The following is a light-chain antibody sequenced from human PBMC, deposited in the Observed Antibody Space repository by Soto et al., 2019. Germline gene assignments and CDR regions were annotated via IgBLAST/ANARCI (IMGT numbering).Light chain of an antibody. J-gene: IGKJ1*01. CDR3: QQYNNWPPDRT. Sequence: EIVMTQSPATLSVSPGERATLSCRASQSVSSNLAWYQQKPGQAPRLLIYGASTRATGIPARFSGSGSGTDFTLTICSVQSEDFAIYFCQQYNNWPPDRTFGQGTKVEIK. CDR1: QSVSSN. CDR2: GAS. V-gene: IGKV3-15*01.